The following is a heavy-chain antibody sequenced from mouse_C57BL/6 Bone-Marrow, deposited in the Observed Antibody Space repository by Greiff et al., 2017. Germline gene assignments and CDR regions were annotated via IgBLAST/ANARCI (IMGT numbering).Heavy chain of an antibody. CDR2: IYPGDGDT. V-gene: IGHV1-82*01. J-gene: IGHJ3*01. CDR1: GYAFSSSW. D-gene: IGHD4-1*01. Sequence: QVQLKQSGPELVKPGASVKISCKASGYAFSSSWMNWVKQRPGKGLEWIGRIYPGDGDTNYNGKFQGKATLTADKSSSTAYMQLSSLTSEDSAVYFCARSRWAWFAYWGQGTLVTVSA. CDR3: ARSRWAWFAY.